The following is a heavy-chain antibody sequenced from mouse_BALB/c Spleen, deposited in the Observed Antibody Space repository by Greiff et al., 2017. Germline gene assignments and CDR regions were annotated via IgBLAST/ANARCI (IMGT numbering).Heavy chain of an antibody. CDR2: ISYDGSN. Sequence: EVHLVESGPGLVTPSQSLSLTCSVTGYSITSGYYWNWIRQFPGNKLEWMGYISYDGSNNYNPSLKNRISITRDTSKNQFFLKLNSVTTEDTATYYCEGGNYGYAMDYWGQGTSVTVTS. CDR3: EGGNYGYAMDY. D-gene: IGHD2-1*01. CDR1: GYSITSGYY. J-gene: IGHJ4*01. V-gene: IGHV3-6*02.